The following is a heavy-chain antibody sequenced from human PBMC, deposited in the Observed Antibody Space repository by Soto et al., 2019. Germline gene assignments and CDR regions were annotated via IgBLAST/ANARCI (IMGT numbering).Heavy chain of an antibody. J-gene: IGHJ4*02. Sequence: QVQLVESGGGVVQPGRSLRLSCAASGFTFSSYGMHWVRQAPGKGLEWVAVIWYDGSNKYYADSVKGRFTISRDNSKNTLYLQMNSLRAEDTAVYYCARRSLKMANFDYWGQGTLVTVSS. CDR3: ARRSLKMANFDY. V-gene: IGHV3-33*01. CDR1: GFTFSSYG. CDR2: IWYDGSNK.